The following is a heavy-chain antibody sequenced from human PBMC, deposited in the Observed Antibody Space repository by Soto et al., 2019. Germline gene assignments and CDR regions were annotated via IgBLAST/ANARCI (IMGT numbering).Heavy chain of an antibody. Sequence: GGSLRLSCAASGLIFSDYAMHWVRQAPGKGLEWVAVVSHDGRNTHYADSVKGRFTISRDSSKNTVSLEMTSLRAEDTAVYYCAKGGRQWLVTSDFNYWGQGALVTVSS. D-gene: IGHD6-19*01. J-gene: IGHJ4*02. CDR1: GLIFSDYA. CDR2: VSHDGRNT. CDR3: AKGGRQWLVTSDFNY. V-gene: IGHV3-30*18.